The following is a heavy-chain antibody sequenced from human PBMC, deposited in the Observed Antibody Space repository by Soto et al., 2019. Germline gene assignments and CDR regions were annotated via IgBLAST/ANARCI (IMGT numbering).Heavy chain of an antibody. CDR3: ARTGYSGYDSGIGGD. CDR1: GFTFSSYG. Sequence: QVQLVESGGGGVQPGRSLRLSCAASGFTFSSYGMHWVRQAPGKGLEWVAVIWYDGSNKYYADSVKGRFTISRDNSKNTLYLQMNSLRAEDTAVYYCARTGYSGYDSGIGGDWGQGTLVTVSS. CDR2: IWYDGSNK. D-gene: IGHD5-12*01. J-gene: IGHJ4*02. V-gene: IGHV3-33*01.